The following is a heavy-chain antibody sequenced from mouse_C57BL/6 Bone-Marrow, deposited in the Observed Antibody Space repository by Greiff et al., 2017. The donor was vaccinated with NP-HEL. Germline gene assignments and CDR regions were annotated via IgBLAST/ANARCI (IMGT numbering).Heavy chain of an antibody. V-gene: IGHV1-81*01. CDR2: IYPRSGNT. CDR3: ARALITTVAPFAY. Sequence: QVQLQQSGAELARPGASVKLSCKASGYTFTSYGISWVKQRTGQGLEWIGEIYPRSGNTYYNEKFKGKATLTADKSSSTAYMELRSLTSEDSAVYVCARALITTVAPFAYWGQGTLVTVSA. J-gene: IGHJ3*01. D-gene: IGHD1-1*01. CDR1: GYTFTSYG.